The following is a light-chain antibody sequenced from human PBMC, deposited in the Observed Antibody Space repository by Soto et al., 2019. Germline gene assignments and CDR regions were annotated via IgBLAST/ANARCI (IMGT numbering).Light chain of an antibody. V-gene: IGLV2-14*01. CDR1: MRDIGGYDF. CDR2: EVT. CDR3: SSFTSRDTLV. Sequence: QSALTQPASVSGSPGQSITISCAGTMRDIGGYDFVSWYQQHPAKAPRLIISEVTNRPSGVSNRFSGSKSGNTASLTISGLQVEDEADYFCSSFTSRDTLVFGGGTKLTVL. J-gene: IGLJ3*02.